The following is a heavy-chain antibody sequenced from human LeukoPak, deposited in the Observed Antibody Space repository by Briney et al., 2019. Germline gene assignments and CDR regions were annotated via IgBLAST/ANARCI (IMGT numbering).Heavy chain of an antibody. CDR3: VRDRAYGSGKNWFDP. V-gene: IGHV4-34*01. D-gene: IGHD3-10*01. CDR2: INRNGST. Sequence: SETLSLTCAVYGGSFSGYYWSWIRQPPGKGLEWIGEINRNGSTNYNPSLRSRVTISVDTSKNQFSLKLSSVTAADTAVYFCVRDRAYGSGKNWFDPWGQGTQVTVSS. J-gene: IGHJ5*02. CDR1: GGSFSGYY.